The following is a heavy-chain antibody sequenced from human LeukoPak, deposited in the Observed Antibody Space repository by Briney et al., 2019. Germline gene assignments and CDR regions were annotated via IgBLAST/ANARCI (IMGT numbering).Heavy chain of an antibody. CDR1: GYTFTSYG. CDR2: MNPNSGNT. D-gene: IGHD3-22*01. J-gene: IGHJ3*02. CDR3: ARDDSSGYFGNAFDI. Sequence: ASVKVSCKASGYTFTSYGINWVRQATGQGLEWMGWMNPNSGNTGYAQKFQGRVTITRNTSISTAYMELSSLRSEDTAVYYCARDDSSGYFGNAFDIWGQGTMVTVSS. V-gene: IGHV1-8*03.